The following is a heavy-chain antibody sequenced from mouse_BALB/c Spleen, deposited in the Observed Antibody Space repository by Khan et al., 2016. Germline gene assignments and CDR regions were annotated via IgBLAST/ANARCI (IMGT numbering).Heavy chain of an antibody. CDR1: GYTFTSYW. V-gene: IGHV1-87*01. D-gene: IGHD2-1*01. CDR2: IYPGDGDT. J-gene: IGHJ2*01. CDR3: ARYGKGYYFDS. Sequence: VQLQESGAELARPGASVKLSCKASGYTFTSYWMQWVKQRPGQGLEWIGAIYPGDGDTRYTQKFKGKATLTADKSSSTAYMQLSSLASEDSAVYYCARYGKGYYFDSWGQGTTLTVSS.